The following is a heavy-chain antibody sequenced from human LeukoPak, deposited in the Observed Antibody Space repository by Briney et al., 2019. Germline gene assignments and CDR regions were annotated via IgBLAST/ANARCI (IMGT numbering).Heavy chain of an antibody. Sequence: SETLSLTCTVSGGSISSYYWSWIRQPPGKGLEWIGYINYSGSTNYNPSLKSRVTISVDTSKNQFSLKLSSVTAADTAVYYCARDYYGSGSYYYYYYMDVWGKGTTVTVSS. CDR2: INYSGST. V-gene: IGHV4-59*01. CDR3: ARDYYGSGSYYYYYYMDV. J-gene: IGHJ6*03. CDR1: GGSISSYY. D-gene: IGHD3-10*01.